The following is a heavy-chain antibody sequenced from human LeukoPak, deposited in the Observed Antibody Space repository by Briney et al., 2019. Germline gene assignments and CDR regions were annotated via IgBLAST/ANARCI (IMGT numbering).Heavy chain of an antibody. J-gene: IGHJ3*02. CDR1: GGSISSSSYY. V-gene: IGHV4-39*01. CDR3: ASLVVITSGAFDI. Sequence: SETLSLTCTVSGGSISSSSYYWGWIRQPPGKGLEWIGSIYYSGSTYYNPSLKSRVTISVDTSKNQFSLKLSSVPPADTAVCYCASLVVITSGAFDIWGQGTMVTVSS. D-gene: IGHD3-22*01. CDR2: IYYSGST.